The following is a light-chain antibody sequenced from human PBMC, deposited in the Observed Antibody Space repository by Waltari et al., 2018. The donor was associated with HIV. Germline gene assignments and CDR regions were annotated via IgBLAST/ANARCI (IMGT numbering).Light chain of an antibody. CDR2: SNN. CDR1: SSNIGSYT. CDR3: AAWDDSLNGWV. V-gene: IGLV1-44*01. J-gene: IGLJ3*02. Sequence: QSVLTQPPSASGTPGQRVTISCSGSSSNIGSYTVNWYQQLPGTAPKLLIYSNNQRPSRVPDLFSGSKYGTSASLAISGLQAEDEAEYYCAAWDDSLNGWVVGGGTKLTVL.